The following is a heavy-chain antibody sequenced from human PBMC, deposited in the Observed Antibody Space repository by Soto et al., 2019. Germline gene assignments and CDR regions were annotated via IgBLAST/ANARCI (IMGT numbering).Heavy chain of an antibody. CDR1: GGSFSGYY. D-gene: IGHD6-19*01. V-gene: IGHV4-34*01. CDR2: INHSGST. CDR3: ASGYSSGWYYH. J-gene: IGHJ4*02. Sequence: QVQLQQWGAGLLKPSETLSLTCAVYGGSFSGYYWSWIRQPPGKGLEWIGEINHSGSTNYNPSLKSRVTISVDTSKNQFSLKLSSVTAADTAVYYCASGYSSGWYYHWGQGTLVTVSS.